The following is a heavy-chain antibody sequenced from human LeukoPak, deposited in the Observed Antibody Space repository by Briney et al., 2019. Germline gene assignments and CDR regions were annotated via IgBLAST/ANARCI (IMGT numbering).Heavy chain of an antibody. CDR3: ARHWGGIRAFDI. V-gene: IGHV3-11*06. CDR2: ISSSSSYT. D-gene: IGHD7-27*01. J-gene: IGHJ3*02. Sequence: PGGSLRLSCAASGFTFSDYYMSWIRQAPGKGLEWVSYISSSSSYTNCADSVKGRFTISRDNAKNSLYLQMNSLRAEDTAVYYCARHWGGIRAFDIWGQGTMVTVSS. CDR1: GFTFSDYY.